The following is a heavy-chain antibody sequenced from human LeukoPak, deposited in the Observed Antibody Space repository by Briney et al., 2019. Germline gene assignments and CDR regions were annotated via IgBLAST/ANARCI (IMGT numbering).Heavy chain of an antibody. CDR3: ARAPYYDSSGYPTSYFDL. D-gene: IGHD3-22*01. CDR1: GGSISSYY. J-gene: IGHJ2*01. Sequence: SETLSLTCTVSGGSISSYYWSWIRQPPGEGLEWIGYIYYSGSTNYNPSLKSRVTISVDTSKNHFSLKLSSVTAADTAVYYCARAPYYDSSGYPTSYFDLWGRGTLVTVSS. V-gene: IGHV4-59*01. CDR2: IYYSGST.